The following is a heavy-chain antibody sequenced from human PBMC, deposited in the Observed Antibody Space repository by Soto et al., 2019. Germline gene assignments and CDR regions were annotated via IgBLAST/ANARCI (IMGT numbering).Heavy chain of an antibody. CDR3: ASRGARLRTDAFDI. CDR2: IIPIFGTA. D-gene: IGHD4-17*01. CDR1: GGTFSSYA. J-gene: IGHJ3*02. Sequence: GASVKVSFKASGGTFSSYAISWLRQAPGQGLEWMGGIIPIFGTANYAQKFQGRVTITADESTSTAYTELSSLRSEDTAVYYCASRGARLRTDAFDIWGQGTMVTVSS. V-gene: IGHV1-69*13.